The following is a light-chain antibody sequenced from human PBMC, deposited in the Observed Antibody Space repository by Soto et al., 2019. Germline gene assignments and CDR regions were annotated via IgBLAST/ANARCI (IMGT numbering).Light chain of an antibody. CDR3: HRRHSTPLT. CDR1: QSISSH. CDR2: AAS. V-gene: IGKV1-39*01. J-gene: IGKJ4*01. Sequence: DLKMKLSAFTVSSSIGDRVTITCRASQSISSHLNWYQQKPGKAPKLLIYAASSLQSGVPSRFSGSGSGTDFTLTISSLQPEDFATYFCHRRHSTPLTFGGGTKVAIK.